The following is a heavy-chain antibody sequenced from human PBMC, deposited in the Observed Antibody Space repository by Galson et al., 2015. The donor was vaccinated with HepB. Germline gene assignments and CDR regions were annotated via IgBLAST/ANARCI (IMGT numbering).Heavy chain of an antibody. V-gene: IGHV1-2*06. CDR2: INPDSGGT. J-gene: IGHJ3*02. CDR1: GYTFTGYY. D-gene: IGHD3-10*01. CDR3: ARDIRRGNMVRGVIWGSGAFNI. Sequence: SVKVSCKASGYTFTGYYMYWVRQAPGQGLEWMGRINPDSGGTNYAQKFQGRVTLTRDTSISTVYMELRRLRTDDTAVYYCARDIRRGNMVRGVIWGSGAFNIWGQGTMVTVSS.